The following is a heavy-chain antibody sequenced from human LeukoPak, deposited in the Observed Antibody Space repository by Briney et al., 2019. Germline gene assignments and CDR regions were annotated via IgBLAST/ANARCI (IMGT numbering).Heavy chain of an antibody. CDR1: GFTFSSYS. D-gene: IGHD3-10*01. V-gene: IGHV3-21*01. CDR3: ARGSGSYYYHPPDY. J-gene: IGHJ4*02. CDR2: ISSSSSYI. Sequence: GGSLRLSCAASGFTFSSYSMNWVRQAPGKGLEWVSSISSSSSYIYYADSVRGRFTISRDNAKNSLYLQVNSLRAEDTAVYYCARGSGSYYYHPPDYWGQGTLVTVSS.